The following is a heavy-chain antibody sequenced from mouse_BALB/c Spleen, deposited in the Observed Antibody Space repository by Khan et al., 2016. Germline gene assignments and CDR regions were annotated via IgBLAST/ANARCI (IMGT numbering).Heavy chain of an antibody. CDR1: GYTFTNYG. V-gene: IGHV9-3-1*01. J-gene: IGHJ4*01. CDR2: INTYTGEP. CDR3: AREGLRRTGYAMDY. Sequence: LVESGPELKKPGETVKISCKASGYTFTNYGMNWVKQAPGKGLKWMGWINTYTGEPTYADDFKGRFAFSLETSASTAYLQINNLKNEDTDTYFCAREGLRRTGYAMDYWGQGTSVTVSS. D-gene: IGHD2-4*01.